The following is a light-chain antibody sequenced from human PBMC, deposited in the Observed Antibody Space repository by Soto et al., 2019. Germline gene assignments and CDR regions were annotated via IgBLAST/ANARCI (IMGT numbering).Light chain of an antibody. Sequence: QSVLTQPASVSGSPGQSLTISCTGTSSDVGGYNYVSWYQQHPGKAPKLMIYDVSNRPSGVSNRFSGSKSGNTASLTISGLQAEDEADYYCSSYTSSSTLLYVFGTGTQLTVL. CDR2: DVS. CDR3: SSYTSSSTLLYV. V-gene: IGLV2-14*01. CDR1: SSDVGGYNY. J-gene: IGLJ1*01.